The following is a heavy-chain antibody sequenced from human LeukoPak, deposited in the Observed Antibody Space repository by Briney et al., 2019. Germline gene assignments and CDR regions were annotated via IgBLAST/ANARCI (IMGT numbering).Heavy chain of an antibody. CDR3: ARADSSSWYYFDY. V-gene: IGHV1-2*02. D-gene: IGHD6-13*01. CDR2: INPNSGGT. J-gene: IGHJ4*02. CDR1: GYTFTGYY. Sequence: ASVTVSCTASGYTFTGYYMHWVRQAPGQGLEWMGWINPNSGGTNYAQKFQGRVTMTRDTSISTAYMELSRLRSDDTAVYYCARADSSSWYYFDYWGQGTLVTVSS.